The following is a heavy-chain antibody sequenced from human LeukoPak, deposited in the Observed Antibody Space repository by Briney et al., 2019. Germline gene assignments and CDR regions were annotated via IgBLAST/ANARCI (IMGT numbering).Heavy chain of an antibody. CDR2: IIPILGIA. J-gene: IGHJ5*02. CDR1: GGTFSSYA. CDR3: ARAAHSGSYFNNWFDP. D-gene: IGHD1-26*01. Sequence: ASVKVSCKASGGTFSSYAISWVRQAPGQGLEWMGRIIPILGIANYAQKFQGRVTITADKSTSTAYMELSSLRSEDTAVYYCARAAHSGSYFNNWFDPWGQGTLVTVSS. V-gene: IGHV1-69*04.